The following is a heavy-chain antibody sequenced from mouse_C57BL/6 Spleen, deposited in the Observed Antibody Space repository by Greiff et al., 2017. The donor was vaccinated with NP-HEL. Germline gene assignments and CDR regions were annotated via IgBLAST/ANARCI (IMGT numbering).Heavy chain of an antibody. Sequence: EVKLLESGPGLVKPSQSLSLTCSVTGYSITSGYYWNWIRQFPGNKLEWMGYISYDGSNNYNPSLKNRISITRDTSKNQFFLKLNSVTTEDTATYYCARDHYGSSYVGYWYFDVWGTGTTVTVSS. J-gene: IGHJ1*03. CDR2: ISYDGSN. CDR1: GYSITSGYY. V-gene: IGHV3-6*01. D-gene: IGHD1-1*01. CDR3: ARDHYGSSYVGYWYFDV.